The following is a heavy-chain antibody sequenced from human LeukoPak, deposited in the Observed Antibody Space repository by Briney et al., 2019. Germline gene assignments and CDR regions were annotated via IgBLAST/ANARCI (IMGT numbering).Heavy chain of an antibody. V-gene: IGHV4-59*01. CDR3: AREVGYGGNPLDY. Sequence: SETLSLTCTVSGGSMSSYYWTWIRQPPGKGLEWVGHIYYSGSTNYNPSLKSRVTISVDTSKNHFSLKLTSVTAADTAVYYCAREVGYGGNPLDYWGQGTLVTVSS. CDR1: GGSMSSYY. CDR2: IYYSGST. D-gene: IGHD4-23*01. J-gene: IGHJ4*02.